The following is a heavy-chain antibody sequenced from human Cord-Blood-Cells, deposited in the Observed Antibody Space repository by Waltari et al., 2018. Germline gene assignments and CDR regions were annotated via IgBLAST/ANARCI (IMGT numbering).Heavy chain of an antibody. CDR1: GGSISSSSYY. Sequence: LQLQESGPGLVKPSETLSLTCTVSGGSISSSSYYWGWIRQPPGKGLEWIGSIYYSGSTYYNPSLKVRVAISVDTSKSQFSLKLSSVTAADTAVYYGAKHVSTTVTKRGAFDIWGQGTMVTVSS. CDR3: AKHVSTTVTKRGAFDI. J-gene: IGHJ3*02. D-gene: IGHD4-17*01. V-gene: IGHV4-39*01. CDR2: IYYSGST.